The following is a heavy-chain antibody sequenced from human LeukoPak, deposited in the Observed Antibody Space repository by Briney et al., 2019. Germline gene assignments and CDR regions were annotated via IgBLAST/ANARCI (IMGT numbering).Heavy chain of an antibody. Sequence: GGSLRLSCAASGFTFSNAWVSWVRQAPGKGLEWVGRIKSKTDGGTTDYAAPVKGRFTISRDDSKNTLYLQMNSLKTEDTAVYYCTTADIVVVPAAMGFVRRWAFDIWGQGTMVTVSS. CDR3: TTADIVVVPAAMGFVRRWAFDI. CDR1: GFTFSNAW. J-gene: IGHJ3*02. V-gene: IGHV3-15*01. CDR2: IKSKTDGGTT. D-gene: IGHD2-2*01.